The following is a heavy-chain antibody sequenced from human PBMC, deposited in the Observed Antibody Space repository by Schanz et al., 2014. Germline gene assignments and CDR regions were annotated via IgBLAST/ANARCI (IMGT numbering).Heavy chain of an antibody. CDR1: GFILSTYG. J-gene: IGHJ5*02. CDR2: ISYDGSNK. CDR3: AKDQLANYRGSGYNWFDP. V-gene: IGHV3-30*18. Sequence: QVQLVESGGSVVQPGRSLRLSCAASGFILSTYGMHWVRQAPGKGLEWVAVISYDGSNKYYADSVKGRFTISRDNSKNTLYLQMNSLRADDTAVYYCAKDQLANYRGSGYNWFDPWGQGTLVTVSS. D-gene: IGHD3-10*01.